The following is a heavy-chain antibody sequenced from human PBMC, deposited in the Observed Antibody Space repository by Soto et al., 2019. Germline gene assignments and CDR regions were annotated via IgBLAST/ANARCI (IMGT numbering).Heavy chain of an antibody. CDR1: GGSINSYY. Sequence: QVQLQESGPGLVKPSETLSLTCTVSGGSINSYYWYWIRQPAGKGLEWIGRIYISGSTNYNPSLKSRVTMSIATSKNQSSLKVSSVTAAYTAVYYCAKSSSRSSLGQYGLDVWCQGTTVTVSS. V-gene: IGHV4-4*07. J-gene: IGHJ6*02. D-gene: IGHD6-13*01. CDR3: AKSSSRSSLGQYGLDV. CDR2: IYISGST.